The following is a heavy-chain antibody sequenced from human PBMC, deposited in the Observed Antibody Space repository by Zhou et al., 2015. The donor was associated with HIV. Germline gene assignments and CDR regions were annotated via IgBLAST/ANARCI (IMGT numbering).Heavy chain of an antibody. CDR3: ARVPYCSGGSCYVNHFDY. CDR2: IIPIFGTA. V-gene: IGHV1-69*01. D-gene: IGHD2-15*01. Sequence: QVQLVQSGAEVKKPGSSVKVSCKASGGTFSSYAISWVRQAPGQGLEWMGGIIPIFGTANYAQKFQGRVTITADESTSTAYMELSSLRSEDTAVYYCARVPYCSGGSCYVNHFDYWGQGTLVTVSS. J-gene: IGHJ4*02. CDR1: GGTFSSYA.